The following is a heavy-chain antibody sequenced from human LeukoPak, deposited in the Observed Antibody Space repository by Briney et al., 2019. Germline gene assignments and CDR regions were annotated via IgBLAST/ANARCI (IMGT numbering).Heavy chain of an antibody. D-gene: IGHD3-22*01. CDR2: MNPNSGNT. Sequence: ASVKVSCKASGYTFTSYDINWVRQATGQGLEWMGWMNPNSGNTGYAQKFQGRVTMTRNTSISTAYMELSSLRSEDTAVYYCARGAFVYYDSSGYTRLNWFDPWGQGTLVTVSS. V-gene: IGHV1-8*01. J-gene: IGHJ5*02. CDR1: GYTFTSYD. CDR3: ARGAFVYYDSSGYTRLNWFDP.